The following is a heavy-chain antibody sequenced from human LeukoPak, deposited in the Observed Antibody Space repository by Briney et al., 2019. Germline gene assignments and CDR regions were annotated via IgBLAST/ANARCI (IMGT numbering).Heavy chain of an antibody. V-gene: IGHV3-30*18. CDR3: AKVKEIQLWSQPFDY. CDR1: GFTFSSYG. Sequence: GRSLRLSCAASGFTFSSYGMHWVRQAPGKGLEWVAVISYDGSNKYYADSVKGRFTISRDNSKNTLYLQMNSLRPEDTAVYYCAKVKEIQLWSQPFDYWGQGTLVTVS. D-gene: IGHD5-18*01. CDR2: ISYDGSNK. J-gene: IGHJ4*02.